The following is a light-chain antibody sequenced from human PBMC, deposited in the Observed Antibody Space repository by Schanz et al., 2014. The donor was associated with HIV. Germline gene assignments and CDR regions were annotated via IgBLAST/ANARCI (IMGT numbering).Light chain of an antibody. CDR2: KAS. CDR1: QSISSW. CDR3: QQYNSYRRT. V-gene: IGKV1-5*03. J-gene: IGKJ1*01. Sequence: DIQMTQSPSTLSASVGDRVTITCRASQSISSWLAWYQQKPGKATKLLIYKASSLESGIQSRFSGSGSGTECTLTISSLQPDDFAAYYCQQYNSYRRTFGQGTKVEVK.